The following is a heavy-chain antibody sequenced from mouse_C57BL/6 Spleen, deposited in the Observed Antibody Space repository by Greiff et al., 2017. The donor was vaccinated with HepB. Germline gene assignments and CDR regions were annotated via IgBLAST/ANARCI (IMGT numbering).Heavy chain of an antibody. V-gene: IGHV5-4*01. D-gene: IGHD1-1*02. CDR3: ERDRGYYDFDY. Sequence: DVHLVESGGGLVKPGGSLKLSCAASGFTFSSYAMSWVRQTPEKRLEWVATISDGGSYTYYPDNVKGRFTISRDNAKNNLYLQMSHLKSENTAMYYCERDRGYYDFDYWGQGTTPPVSS. CDR2: ISDGGSYT. J-gene: IGHJ2*01. CDR1: GFTFSSYA.